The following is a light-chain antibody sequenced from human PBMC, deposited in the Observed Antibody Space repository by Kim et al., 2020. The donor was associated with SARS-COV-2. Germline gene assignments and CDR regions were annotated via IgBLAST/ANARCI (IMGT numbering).Light chain of an antibody. Sequence: GQKVTTACSGRSSKIGKNHVSWYQQLPETAPKLLIHDNDRRPSGMPDRFSGSKSGTSATLGITGLQTGDEADYYCGTWDSSLSAGGFGGGTQLTVL. CDR2: DND. CDR1: SSKIGKNH. J-gene: IGLJ2*01. CDR3: GTWDSSLSAGG. V-gene: IGLV1-51*01.